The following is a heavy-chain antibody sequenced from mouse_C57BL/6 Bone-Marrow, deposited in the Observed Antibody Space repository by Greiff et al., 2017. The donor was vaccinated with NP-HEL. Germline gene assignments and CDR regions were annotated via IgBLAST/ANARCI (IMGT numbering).Heavy chain of an antibody. J-gene: IGHJ1*03. CDR3: ARNGWYFDV. CDR1: GYSITSDY. V-gene: IGHV3-8*01. CDR2: ISSSGST. Sequence: EVMLVESGPGLAKPSQTLSLSCSVTGYSITSDYLNWIRQFPGHNLEYMGYISSSGSTYYNPSLKSRISITRDTSKNQYHLQLNSVTTEDTATYYCARNGWYFDVWGTGTTVTVSS.